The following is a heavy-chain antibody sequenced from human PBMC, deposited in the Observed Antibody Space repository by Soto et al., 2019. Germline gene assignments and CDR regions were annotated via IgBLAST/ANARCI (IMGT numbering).Heavy chain of an antibody. J-gene: IGHJ4*02. V-gene: IGHV5-51*01. Sequence: GESLKISCKGSGYSFTSYWIGWVRQMPGKGLEWMGIIYPGDSDTRYSPSFQGQVTISADKSISTAYLQWSSLKASDTAMYYCARYSPHYYDSSGYPTYFDYWGQGTLVTVSS. CDR1: GYSFTSYW. CDR2: IYPGDSDT. D-gene: IGHD3-22*01. CDR3: ARYSPHYYDSSGYPTYFDY.